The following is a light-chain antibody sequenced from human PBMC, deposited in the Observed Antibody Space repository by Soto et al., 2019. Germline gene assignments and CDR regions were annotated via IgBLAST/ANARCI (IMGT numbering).Light chain of an antibody. CDR2: GAS. V-gene: IGKV3-20*01. CDR3: HHYDAAMWT. Sequence: EIVLTQSPGTLSLSPGERVTLSCRASQSVRSNLDWYQQKPGQSPRLLIYGASTRATGIPDRFSGSGFGTDFTLTLSRMEAEDFAVYYCHHYDAAMWTFGQGTKVEIK. J-gene: IGKJ1*01. CDR1: QSVRSN.